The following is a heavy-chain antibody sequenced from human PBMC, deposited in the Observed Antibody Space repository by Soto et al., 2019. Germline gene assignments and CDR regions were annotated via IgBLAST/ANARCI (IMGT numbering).Heavy chain of an antibody. J-gene: IGHJ6*02. CDR3: AKDSTVTTSLYSYYYGLDV. CDR1: GFTFSNYA. V-gene: IGHV3-23*01. CDR2: ISGRGGST. Sequence: EVQLLESGGGLVQPGVSLRLSCTASGFTFSNYAMSWVRQAPDKGLEWVSAISGRGGSTYYADSVKGRFTISRDNSKNMLFLQMNSLRAEDTALYYCAKDSTVTTSLYSYYYGLDVWGQGTTVTVSS. D-gene: IGHD4-17*01.